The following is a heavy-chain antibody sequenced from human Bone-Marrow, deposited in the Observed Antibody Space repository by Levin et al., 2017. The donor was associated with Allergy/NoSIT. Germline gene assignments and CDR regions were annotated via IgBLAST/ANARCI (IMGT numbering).Heavy chain of an antibody. V-gene: IGHV3-23*01. CDR1: GFTFSSYA. Sequence: GGSLRLSCAASGFTFSSYAMSWVRQAPGKGLEWVSAISGSGGSTYYADSVKGRFTISRDNSKNTLYLQMNSLRAEDTAVYYCAKVSCGGDCYSGQFDYWGQGTLVTVSS. J-gene: IGHJ4*02. D-gene: IGHD2-21*02. CDR2: ISGSGGST. CDR3: AKVSCGGDCYSGQFDY.